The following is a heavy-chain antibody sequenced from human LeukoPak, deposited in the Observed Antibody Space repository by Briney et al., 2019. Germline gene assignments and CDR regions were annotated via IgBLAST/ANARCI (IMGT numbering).Heavy chain of an antibody. Sequence: SETLSLTCAVYGGSFSGYYWSWIRQPPGKGLEWIGEINHSGSTNYNPSLKSRVTISVDTSKNQFSLKLSSVTAADTAVYYCARGKWLRSSFDYWGRGTLVAVSS. J-gene: IGHJ4*02. D-gene: IGHD5-12*01. CDR1: GGSFSGYY. CDR3: ARGKWLRSSFDY. CDR2: INHSGST. V-gene: IGHV4-34*01.